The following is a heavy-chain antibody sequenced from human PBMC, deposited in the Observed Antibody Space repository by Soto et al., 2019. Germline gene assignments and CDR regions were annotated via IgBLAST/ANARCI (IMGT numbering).Heavy chain of an antibody. CDR3: ARHNGPLYVGYYYDMDV. D-gene: IGHD3-16*01. J-gene: IGHJ6*02. V-gene: IGHV4-39*01. CDR2: IYYSGYT. Sequence: SGPTLVNPTQTLTLTCTFSGSSLSTSGVGVGWIRQPPGKGLEWIGSIYYSGYTYYNPSLKSRVTISVDTSKNQFSLKLSSVTAADTAVYYCARHNGPLYVGYYYDMDVWGQGTTVTVSS. CDR1: GSSLSTSGVG.